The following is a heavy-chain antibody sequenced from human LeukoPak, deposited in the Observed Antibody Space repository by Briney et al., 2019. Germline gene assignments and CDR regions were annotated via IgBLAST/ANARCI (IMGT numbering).Heavy chain of an antibody. V-gene: IGHV3-33*01. CDR2: IWYDGSNK. D-gene: IGHD1-26*01. CDR3: ARGPHSGRGWVYRAFDI. J-gene: IGHJ3*02. Sequence: PGGSLRLSCAASGFTFSSYGMHWVRQAPGKGLEWVAVIWYDGSNKYYADSVKGRFTISRDNSKNTLYLQMNSLRAEDTAVYYCARGPHSGRGWVYRAFDIWGQGTMVTVSS. CDR1: GFTFSSYG.